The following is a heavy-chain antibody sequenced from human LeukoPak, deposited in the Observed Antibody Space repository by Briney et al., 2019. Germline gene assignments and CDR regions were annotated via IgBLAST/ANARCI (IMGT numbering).Heavy chain of an antibody. D-gene: IGHD3-3*01. CDR2: INHSGST. Sequence: SETLSLTCAVYGGSFSGYYWSWIRQPPGKGLEWIGEINHSGSTNYNPSLKSRVTISVDTSKNQFSLKLSSVTAADTAVYYCARVDFWSGHYYFDYWGPGTLVTVSS. J-gene: IGHJ4*02. V-gene: IGHV4-34*01. CDR1: GGSFSGYY. CDR3: ARVDFWSGHYYFDY.